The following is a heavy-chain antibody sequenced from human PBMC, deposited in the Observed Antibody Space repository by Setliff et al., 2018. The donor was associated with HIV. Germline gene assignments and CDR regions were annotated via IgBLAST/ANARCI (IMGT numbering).Heavy chain of an antibody. CDR3: ARAALLKLPLGYYYGMDV. CDR1: GGSFSGYY. CDR2: INHSGST. Sequence: SETLSLTCAVYGGSFSGYYWSWIRQPPGKGLEWIGEINHSGSTNYNPSLKSRVTISVDKSKNHFSLKLSSVTAADTAVYYCARAALLKLPLGYYYGMDVWGQGTTVTVSS. D-gene: IGHD1-7*01. V-gene: IGHV4-34*01. J-gene: IGHJ6*02.